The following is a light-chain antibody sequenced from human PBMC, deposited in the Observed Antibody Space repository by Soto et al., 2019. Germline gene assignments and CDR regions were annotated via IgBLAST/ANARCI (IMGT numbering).Light chain of an antibody. CDR3: QHYSNWQTWT. CDR2: GAS. CDR1: QTVSSN. J-gene: IGKJ1*01. V-gene: IGKV3-15*01. Sequence: EIVMTQSPATLSVSPGERATLSCRASQTVSSNLAWYQQRPGQAPRLLIYGASTRATDIPARFSGSGSETEFTLTISSLQSEAFAVYYCQHYSNWQTWTFGQGTRVDMK.